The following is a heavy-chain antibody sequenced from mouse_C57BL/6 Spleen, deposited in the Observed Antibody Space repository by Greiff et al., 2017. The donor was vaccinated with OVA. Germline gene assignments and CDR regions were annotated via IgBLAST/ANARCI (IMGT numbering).Heavy chain of an antibody. V-gene: IGHV1-69*01. Sequence: VQLQQPGAELVMPGASVKLSCKASGYTFTSYWMHWVKQRPGQGLEWIGEIDPSDSYTNYNQKFKGKSTLTVDKSSSTAYMQLSSLTSEDAAVYYCARGPYYGSTYAMDYWGQGTSVTVSS. J-gene: IGHJ4*01. CDR2: IDPSDSYT. D-gene: IGHD1-1*01. CDR1: GYTFTSYW. CDR3: ARGPYYGSTYAMDY.